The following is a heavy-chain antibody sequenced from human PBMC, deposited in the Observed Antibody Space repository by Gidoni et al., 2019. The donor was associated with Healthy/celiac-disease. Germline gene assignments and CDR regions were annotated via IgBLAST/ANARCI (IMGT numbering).Heavy chain of an antibody. CDR3: ARWPAEPLMVRGFFWFDP. J-gene: IGHJ5*02. Sequence: QVQLQESGPALLQPSETLYLTCPVSVGSIRSSYWSWIRQPPGKGLEWIGYIYYSGSTNYNPSLKSRVTISVDTSKNQFSLKLSSVTAADTAVYYCARWPAEPLMVRGFFWFDPWGQGTLVTVSS. V-gene: IGHV4-59*01. D-gene: IGHD3-10*01. CDR2: IYYSGST. CDR1: VGSIRSSY.